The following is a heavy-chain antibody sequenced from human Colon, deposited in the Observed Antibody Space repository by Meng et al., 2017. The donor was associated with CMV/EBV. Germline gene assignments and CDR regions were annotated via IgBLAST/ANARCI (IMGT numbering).Heavy chain of an antibody. CDR2: INQSGST. Sequence: GSLRLSCAVSGGSLSGYYWSWIRQPPGKGLEWIGEINQSGSTNYNPSPKSRVAISLGTSGNESSLKVKSVTAADTAVYYCARGRSIVGATYIDYWGQGTLVTVSS. CDR1: GGSLSGYY. J-gene: IGHJ4*02. D-gene: IGHD1-26*01. CDR3: ARGRSIVGATYIDY. V-gene: IGHV4-34*01.